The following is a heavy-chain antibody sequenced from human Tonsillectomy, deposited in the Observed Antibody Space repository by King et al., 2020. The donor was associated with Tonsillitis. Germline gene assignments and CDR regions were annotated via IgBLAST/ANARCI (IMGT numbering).Heavy chain of an antibody. D-gene: IGHD6-6*01. CDR2: IKSKTDGGTT. Sequence: VQLVESGGGLVKPGGSLRLSCAASGFTFSNAWMSWVRHAPGKGLEWVGRIKSKTDGGTTDYAAPVKGRFTISRDDSKNTPYLQMNSLKTEDTAVYYCTTSISSAARPDYWGQGTWSPSPQ. CDR1: GFTFSNAW. J-gene: IGHJ4*02. V-gene: IGHV3-15*01. CDR3: TTSISSAARPDY.